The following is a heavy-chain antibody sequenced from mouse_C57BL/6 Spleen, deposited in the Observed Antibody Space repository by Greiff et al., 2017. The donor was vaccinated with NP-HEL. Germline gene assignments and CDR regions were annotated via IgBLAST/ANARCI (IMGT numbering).Heavy chain of an antibody. J-gene: IGHJ2*01. D-gene: IGHD3-2*02. CDR1: GYAFSSYW. CDR3: AREVDSSRGFFFDY. V-gene: IGHV1-80*01. Sequence: QVQLQQSGAELVKPGASVKISCKASGYAFSSYWMNWVKQRPGTGLEWIGQIYPGDGDTNYNGKFKGKATLTADKSSSTAYMQLSSLTSEDSAVYFCAREVDSSRGFFFDYWGQGTTLTVSS. CDR2: IYPGDGDT.